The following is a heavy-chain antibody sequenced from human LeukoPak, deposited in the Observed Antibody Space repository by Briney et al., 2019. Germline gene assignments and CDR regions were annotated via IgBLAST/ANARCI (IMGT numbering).Heavy chain of an antibody. D-gene: IGHD5-24*01. V-gene: IGHV4-39*02. CDR3: ARDGYNPIDY. J-gene: IGHJ4*02. CDR2: IYYSGST. CDR1: GGSISGSSHY. Sequence: SETLSLTCTVSGGSISGSSHYWGWIRQPPGKGLEWIGTIYYSGSTYYNSSLKSRATISVDTSKNQFSLKLTSVTAADTAVYYCARDGYNPIDYWGQGTLVSVSS.